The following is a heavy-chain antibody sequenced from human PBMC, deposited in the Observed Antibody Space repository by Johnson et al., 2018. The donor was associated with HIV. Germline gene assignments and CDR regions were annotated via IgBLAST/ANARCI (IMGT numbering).Heavy chain of an antibody. CDR3: ARGSRYTHDNDDVYLLHAFDF. CDR2: ISYDGSEK. V-gene: IGHV3-30*04. CDR1: GFTFSSYA. Sequence: QVQLVESVGGVVQPGRSLRLSCAASGFTFSSYAMHWVRQAPGKGLEWVAVISYDGSEKYYADSVKGRFTISRDSSKNTLYLQVNSLRAEDTAVYYCARGSRYTHDNDDVYLLHAFDFWGQGTMVTVSS. D-gene: IGHD3-16*01. J-gene: IGHJ3*01.